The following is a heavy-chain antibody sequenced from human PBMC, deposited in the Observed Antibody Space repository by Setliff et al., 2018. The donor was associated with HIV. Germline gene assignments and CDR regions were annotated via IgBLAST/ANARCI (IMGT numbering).Heavy chain of an antibody. CDR1: NDSINYQY. CDR2: IYYSGNT. Sequence: SEILSLTCTVSNDSINYQYWAWIRQPPGKGLEWIGSIYYSGNTNYNPSLKSRVTISIDTSKSQFSLKLTSVSAADTAMYYCARGRRRSSTPYYFDYWGQGTLVTVSS. V-gene: IGHV4-59*11. J-gene: IGHJ4*02. CDR3: ARGRRRSSTPYYFDY.